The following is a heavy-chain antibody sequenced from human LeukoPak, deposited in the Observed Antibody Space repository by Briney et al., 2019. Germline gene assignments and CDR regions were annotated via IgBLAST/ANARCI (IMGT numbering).Heavy chain of an antibody. CDR2: IKVDGTEK. V-gene: IGHV3-7*05. CDR3: ARDWNGSGTAFDH. Sequence: GGSLRLSCAASGFSFSAYCMSWVRQAPGKGLEGVANIKVDGTEKCYVDSVKGRFTISRDNAKNSLSLQMSGLRAEDTAVYYCARDWNGSGTAFDHWGQGTLVTVSS. D-gene: IGHD1-1*01. J-gene: IGHJ4*02. CDR1: GFSFSAYC.